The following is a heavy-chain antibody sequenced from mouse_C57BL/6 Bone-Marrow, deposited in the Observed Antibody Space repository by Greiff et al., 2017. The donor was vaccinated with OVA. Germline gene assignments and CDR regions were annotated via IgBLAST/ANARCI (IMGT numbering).Heavy chain of an antibody. D-gene: IGHD4-1*01. J-gene: IGHJ2*01. Sequence: EVQLKESGAELVRPGASVKLSCTASGFNIKDDYMHWVKQRPEQGLEWIGWIDPENGDTEYASKFQGKATITADTSSNTAYLQLSSLTSEDTAVYYCTPNWYFDYWGQGTTLTVSS. CDR2: IDPENGDT. V-gene: IGHV14-4*01. CDR1: GFNIKDDY. CDR3: TPNWYFDY.